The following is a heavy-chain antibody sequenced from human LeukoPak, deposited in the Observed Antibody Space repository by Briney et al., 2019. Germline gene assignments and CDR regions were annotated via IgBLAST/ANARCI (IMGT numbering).Heavy chain of an antibody. Sequence: SETLSLTCAVYGGSFSGYYWSWIRQPPGRGLEWIGEINHSGSTNYNPSLKSRVTISVDTSKNQFSLKLSSVTAADTAVYYCARHRSSWLFDYWGQGTLVTVSS. CDR2: INHSGST. V-gene: IGHV4-34*01. CDR3: ARHRSSWLFDY. J-gene: IGHJ4*02. D-gene: IGHD6-13*01. CDR1: GGSFSGYY.